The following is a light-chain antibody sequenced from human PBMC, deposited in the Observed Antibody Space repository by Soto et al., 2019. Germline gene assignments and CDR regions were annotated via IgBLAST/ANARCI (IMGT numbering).Light chain of an antibody. V-gene: IGLV2-8*01. Sequence: QSALTQPPSASGFPGQSVTISCTGTSSDVGYYDYVSWYQQHPGKAPKLVIYEVTKRPSGVPDRVSASKSGNTASLTVSGLRAEDEADYYCTSYTSNSTPVFGTGTKVTVL. CDR1: SSDVGYYDY. CDR2: EVT. CDR3: TSYTSNSTPV. J-gene: IGLJ1*01.